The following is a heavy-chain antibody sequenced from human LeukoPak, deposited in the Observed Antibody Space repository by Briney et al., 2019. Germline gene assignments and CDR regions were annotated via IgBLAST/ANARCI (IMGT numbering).Heavy chain of an antibody. D-gene: IGHD3-22*01. CDR3: ARNYYDSSGLSSDAFEI. J-gene: IGHJ3*02. CDR2: IIPIFGTA. CDR1: GGTFSSYA. V-gene: IGHV1-69*06. Sequence: GASVKVSCKASGGTFSSYAISWVRQAPGQRLEWMGGIIPIFGTANYAQKFQRRVTITADKSTSTAYMELSSLRSEDTAVYYCARNYYDSSGLSSDAFEIWGQGTMVTVSS.